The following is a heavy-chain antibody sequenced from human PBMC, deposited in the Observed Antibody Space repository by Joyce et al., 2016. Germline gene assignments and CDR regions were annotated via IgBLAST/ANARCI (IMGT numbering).Heavy chain of an antibody. V-gene: IGHV3-48*01. CDR2: IRRTSDTI. CDR3: VRDGGKAGNMDI. CDR1: GFTFSAYN. J-gene: IGHJ6*02. Sequence: EVQLVESGGDLVQPGGSLRLSCAASGFTFSAYNMDWVRQAPGKGLEWVSYIRRTSDTIYYADSVKGRFAISRDNDKNSLYLQMNSLRVEDTAVYYCVRDGGKAGNMDIWGQGTTVTVSS. D-gene: IGHD6-25*01.